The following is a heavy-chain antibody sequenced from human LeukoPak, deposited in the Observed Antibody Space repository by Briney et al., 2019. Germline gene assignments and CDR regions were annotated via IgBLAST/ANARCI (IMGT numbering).Heavy chain of an antibody. J-gene: IGHJ6*02. CDR1: GFTFDDYG. Sequence: PGGSLRLSCAASGFTFDDYGMSWVRQAPGKGLEWVSAISGSGGRTYYADSVKGRFTISRDNSKNTLYLQMNSLRAEDTAVYYCARVVPAVAGGYYYYGMDVWGQGTTVTVSS. V-gene: IGHV3-23*01. D-gene: IGHD2-2*01. CDR3: ARVVPAVAGGYYYYGMDV. CDR2: ISGSGGRT.